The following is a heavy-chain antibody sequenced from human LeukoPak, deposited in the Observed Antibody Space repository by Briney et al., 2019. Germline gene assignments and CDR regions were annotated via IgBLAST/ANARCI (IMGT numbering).Heavy chain of an antibody. CDR2: ISAYNGNT. D-gene: IGHD6-13*01. V-gene: IGHV1-18*04. Sequence: GASVKVSCKASGYTFTGYYMHWVRQAPGQGLEWMGWISAYNGNTNYAQKLQGRVSMTTDTSTSTAYMELRSLRSDDTAVYYCARGRAAAGYFDYWGQGTLVTVSS. CDR1: GYTFTGYY. J-gene: IGHJ4*02. CDR3: ARGRAAAGYFDY.